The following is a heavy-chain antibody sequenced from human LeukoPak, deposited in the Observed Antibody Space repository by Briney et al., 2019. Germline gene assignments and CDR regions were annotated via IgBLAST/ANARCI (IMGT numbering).Heavy chain of an antibody. CDR3: ARLHRRITIFGVVIMPDY. J-gene: IGHJ4*02. CDR2: INHSGST. Sequence: PSETLSLTCAVYGGSFSGYYWSWIRQPPGKGLEWIGEINHSGSTYYNPSPKSRVTISVDTSKNQFSLKLSSVTAADTAVYYCARLHRRITIFGVVIMPDYWGQGTLVTVSS. CDR1: GGSFSGYY. D-gene: IGHD3-3*01. V-gene: IGHV4-34*01.